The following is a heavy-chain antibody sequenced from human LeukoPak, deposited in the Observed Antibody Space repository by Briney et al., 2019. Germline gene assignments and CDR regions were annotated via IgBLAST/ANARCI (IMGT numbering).Heavy chain of an antibody. Sequence: GGSLRLSCAASGFTFSSYSMNWVRQAPGKGLEWVSSISSSSSYIYYADSVKGRFTISRDNSKNTLYLQMNSLRAEDTAVYYCAKDLGSGWYDAFDIWGQGTMVTVSS. D-gene: IGHD6-19*01. CDR3: AKDLGSGWYDAFDI. CDR2: ISSSSSYI. CDR1: GFTFSSYS. J-gene: IGHJ3*02. V-gene: IGHV3-21*04.